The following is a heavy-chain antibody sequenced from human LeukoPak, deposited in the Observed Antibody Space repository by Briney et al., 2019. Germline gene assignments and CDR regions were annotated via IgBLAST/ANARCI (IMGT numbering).Heavy chain of an antibody. Sequence: GGSLRLSCEASGFTFSDYAMSWVRQAPGKGLEWVSVISAGGDSTDYADSAKGRFTTSRDNAKNSLYLQMNSLRAEDTAVYYCARRENRSGYSFDYWGQGTLVTVSS. CDR3: ARRENRSGYSFDY. D-gene: IGHD3-22*01. J-gene: IGHJ4*02. V-gene: IGHV3-23*01. CDR2: ISAGGDST. CDR1: GFTFSDYA.